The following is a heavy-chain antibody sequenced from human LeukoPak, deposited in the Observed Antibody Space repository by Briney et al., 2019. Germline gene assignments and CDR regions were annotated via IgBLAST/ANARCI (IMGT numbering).Heavy chain of an antibody. Sequence: GGSLRLSCAASGITFSTSGMHWVRQAPGKGLEWVSYISSSGNTIYYADSVKGRFTISRDNAKNSLYLQMNSLRAEDTALYYCAKHGYCSGISCFFDFWGQGTLVTVSS. V-gene: IGHV3-48*01. CDR2: ISSSGNTI. J-gene: IGHJ4*02. D-gene: IGHD2-2*03. CDR1: GITFSTSG. CDR3: AKHGYCSGISCFFDF.